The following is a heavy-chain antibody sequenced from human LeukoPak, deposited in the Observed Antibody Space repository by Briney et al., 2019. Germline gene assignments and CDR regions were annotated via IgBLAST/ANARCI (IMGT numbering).Heavy chain of an antibody. CDR3: ARPLAVAGFDY. V-gene: IGHV1-3*01. D-gene: IGHD6-19*01. CDR2: INAGNGYT. CDR1: GYSFTSYA. J-gene: IGHJ4*02. Sequence: ASVKVSCKASGYSFTSYAMHWVRQAPGQRLEWMGWINAGNGYTKYSQKFQGRVTITRDTSASIAYMELSSLRSEDTAVYFCARPLAVAGFDYWGQGTLVTVSS.